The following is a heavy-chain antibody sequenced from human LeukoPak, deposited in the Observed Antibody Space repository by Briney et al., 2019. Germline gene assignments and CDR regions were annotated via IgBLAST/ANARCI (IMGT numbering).Heavy chain of an antibody. J-gene: IGHJ4*02. V-gene: IGHV1-18*03. D-gene: IGHD2-15*01. Sequence: ASVKVSCKASGYTFTSYGISWVRQAPGQGLEWMGWISAYNGNTNYAQKLQGRVTMTTDTSTSTAYMELRSLRSDDMAVYYCARDRRRYCSGGSCYSDYWGQGTLVTVSS. CDR1: GYTFTSYG. CDR3: ARDRRRYCSGGSCYSDY. CDR2: ISAYNGNT.